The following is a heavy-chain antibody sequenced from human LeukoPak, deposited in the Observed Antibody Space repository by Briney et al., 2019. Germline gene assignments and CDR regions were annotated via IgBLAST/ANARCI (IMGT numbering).Heavy chain of an antibody. J-gene: IGHJ3*02. CDR2: IYYSGNT. CDR1: GVSISSSNSY. CDR3: ARVPGVDTAMVKGGRTPFDI. D-gene: IGHD5-18*01. Sequence: SETLSLTCTVSGVSISSSNSYWGGIRQPPGKGLEWIGSIYYSGNTYYNASLKSQVSISIDTSKNQFSLKLTSVTAADTAVYYCARVPGVDTAMVKGGRTPFDIWGQGTMVTVSS. V-gene: IGHV4-39*01.